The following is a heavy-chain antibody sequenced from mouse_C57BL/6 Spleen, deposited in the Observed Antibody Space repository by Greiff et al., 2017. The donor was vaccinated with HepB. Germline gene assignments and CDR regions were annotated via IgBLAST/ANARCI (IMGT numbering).Heavy chain of an antibody. V-gene: IGHV1-15*01. D-gene: IGHD2-2*01. CDR1: GYTFTDYE. CDR3: TRWRGYYGYDGGFAY. CDR2: IDPETGGT. J-gene: IGHJ3*01. Sequence: QVQLQQPGAELVRPGASVTLSCKASGYTFTDYEMHWVKQTPVHGLEWIGAIDPETGGTAYNQKFKGKAILTADKSSSTAYMELRSLTSEDSAVYYCTRWRGYYGYDGGFAYWGQGTLVTVSA.